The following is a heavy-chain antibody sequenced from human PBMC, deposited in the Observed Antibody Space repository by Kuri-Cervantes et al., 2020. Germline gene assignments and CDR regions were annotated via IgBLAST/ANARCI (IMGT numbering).Heavy chain of an antibody. Sequence: SETLSLTCAVSGYSISSGYYWGWIRQPPGKGLEWIGSIYHSGSTYYNPSLKSRVTISADTSKNQFSLKLSSVTAADTAVYYCARERHDSSGYYRDYYYYYMDVWGKGTTVTVSS. V-gene: IGHV4-38-2*02. CDR2: IYHSGST. J-gene: IGHJ6*03. CDR1: GYSISSGYY. D-gene: IGHD3-22*01. CDR3: ARERHDSSGYYRDYYYYYMDV.